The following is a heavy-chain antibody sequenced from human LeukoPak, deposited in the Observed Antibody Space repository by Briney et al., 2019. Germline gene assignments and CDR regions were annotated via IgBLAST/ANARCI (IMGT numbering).Heavy chain of an antibody. Sequence: GGSLRLSCAASGFTFSSYAMHWVRQAPGKGLEWVAVISYDGSNKYYADSVKGRFTISRDNSKNTLYLQMNSLRAEDTAVYYCASGFTWQELYDAFDIWGQGTMVTVSS. J-gene: IGHJ3*02. CDR3: ASGFTWQELYDAFDI. V-gene: IGHV3-30*04. CDR1: GFTFSSYA. CDR2: ISYDGSNK. D-gene: IGHD1-26*01.